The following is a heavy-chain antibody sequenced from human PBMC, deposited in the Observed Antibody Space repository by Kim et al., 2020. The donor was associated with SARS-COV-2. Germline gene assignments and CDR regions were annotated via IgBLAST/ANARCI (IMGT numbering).Heavy chain of an antibody. CDR1: GFTFSSFW. V-gene: IGHV3-7*01. CDR3: GGPRYSS. Sequence: GGSLRLSCAASGFTFSSFWMTWVRQAPGKGLEWVANINEDGSQKYYIDSVKGRFTISRDNAKNSAYLQMNSLRTEDTAVYYCGGPRYSSWGQGILVTVSS. J-gene: IGHJ4*02. D-gene: IGHD2-15*01. CDR2: INEDGSQK.